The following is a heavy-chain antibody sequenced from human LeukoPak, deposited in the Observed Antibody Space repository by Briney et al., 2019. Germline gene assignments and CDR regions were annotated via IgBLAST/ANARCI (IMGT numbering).Heavy chain of an antibody. J-gene: IGHJ4*02. D-gene: IGHD3-22*01. V-gene: IGHV3-33*01. CDR2: IWYDGGNK. Sequence: GGSLRLSCAASGFTFSNYGMHWVRKAPGKGLEWVAAIWYDGGNKYYVGSVKGRFTISRDNAKNSLYLQMNSLRAEDTAVYYCARDRVLYYYDSSGLGYWGQGTLVTVSS. CDR1: GFTFSNYG. CDR3: ARDRVLYYYDSSGLGY.